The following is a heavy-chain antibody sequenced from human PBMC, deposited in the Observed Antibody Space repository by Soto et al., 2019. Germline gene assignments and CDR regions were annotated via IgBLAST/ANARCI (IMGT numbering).Heavy chain of an antibody. V-gene: IGHV3-33*01. CDR3: ARPTGYSSSWYLGGYYGMDV. J-gene: IGHJ6*02. Sequence: GGSLRLSCAASGFTFSSYGMHWVRQAPGKGLEWVAVIWYDGSNKYYADSVKGRFTISRDNSKNTLYLQMNSLRAEDTAVYYCARPTGYSSSWYLGGYYGMDVWGQGTTVTVSS. D-gene: IGHD6-13*01. CDR1: GFTFSSYG. CDR2: IWYDGSNK.